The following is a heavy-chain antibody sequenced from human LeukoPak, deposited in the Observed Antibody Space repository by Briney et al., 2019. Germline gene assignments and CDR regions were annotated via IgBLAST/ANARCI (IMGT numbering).Heavy chain of an antibody. Sequence: SETLSLTCAVYGGSFSGYYWSWIRQPPGKGLEWIGEINHSGSTNYNPSLKSRVTISVDTSKNQFSLKLSSVTAADTAVYYCARDFSPARCSSTSCSDAFDIWGQGTMVTVSS. CDR1: GGSFSGYY. CDR3: ARDFSPARCSSTSCSDAFDI. J-gene: IGHJ3*02. V-gene: IGHV4-34*01. D-gene: IGHD2-2*01. CDR2: INHSGST.